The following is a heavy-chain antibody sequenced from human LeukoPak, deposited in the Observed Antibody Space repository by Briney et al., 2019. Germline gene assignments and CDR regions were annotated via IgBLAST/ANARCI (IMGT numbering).Heavy chain of an antibody. V-gene: IGHV3-23*01. CDR1: GFTFSSYA. J-gene: IGHJ6*02. CDR3: AKSWDGRGLYYYYGMDV. CDR2: ISGSGGST. D-gene: IGHD6-13*01. Sequence: GGSLRLSCAASGFTFSSYAMSWVRQAPGKGLEWVSAISGSGGSTYYANSVKGRFTISRDNSKNTLYLQMNSLRAEDTAVYYCAKSWDGRGLYYYYGMDVWGQGTTVTVSS.